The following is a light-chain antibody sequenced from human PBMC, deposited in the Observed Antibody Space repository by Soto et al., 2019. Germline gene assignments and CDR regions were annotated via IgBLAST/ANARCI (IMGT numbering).Light chain of an antibody. Sequence: QSALTQPASVSGSPGQSITISCTGGSSDIGGYNYVSWFQQHPGKVPKLMIYEVTNRPSGVSNRFSGSKSGSTASLTISGLQAEDEADYYCSSYTSSNTLVFGTGTKLTVL. CDR3: SSYTSSNTLV. J-gene: IGLJ1*01. CDR2: EVT. CDR1: SSDIGGYNY. V-gene: IGLV2-14*01.